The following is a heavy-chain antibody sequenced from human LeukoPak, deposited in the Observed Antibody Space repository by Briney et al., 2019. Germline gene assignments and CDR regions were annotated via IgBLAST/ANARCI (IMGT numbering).Heavy chain of an antibody. CDR3: ARGVYGMDV. J-gene: IGHJ6*02. Sequence: GGSLRLSCAASGFAFSRYAMHWVRQAPGKGLVWVSRINSGSTTGYADSVKGRFTISRDNAKNTLYLQMNSLRAEDTAVYYCARGVYGMDVWGQGTTVTVSS. V-gene: IGHV3-74*01. CDR1: GFAFSRYA. CDR2: INSGSTT.